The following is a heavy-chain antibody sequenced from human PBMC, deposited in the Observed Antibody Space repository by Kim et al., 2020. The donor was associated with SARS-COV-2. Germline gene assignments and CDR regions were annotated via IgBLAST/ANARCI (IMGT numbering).Heavy chain of an antibody. V-gene: IGHV4-30-4*01. CDR2: IYYSGST. D-gene: IGHD3-22*01. Sequence: SETLSLTCTVSGGSISSGDYYWSWIRQPPGKGLEWIGYIYYSGSTYYNPSLKSRVTISVDTSKNQFSLKLSSVTAAETAVYYCARARITMIVVVQELDYWGQGTLVTVSS. CDR1: GGSISSGDYY. CDR3: ARARITMIVVVQELDY. J-gene: IGHJ4*02.